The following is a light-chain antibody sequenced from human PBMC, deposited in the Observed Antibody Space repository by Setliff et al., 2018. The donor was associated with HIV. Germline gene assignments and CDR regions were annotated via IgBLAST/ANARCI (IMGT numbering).Light chain of an antibody. CDR3: CSNTGSNTYV. CDR2: QAT. J-gene: IGLJ1*01. V-gene: IGLV2-23*01. CDR1: SSDIGRYNL. Sequence: ALAQPASVSGSPGQSITISCTGTSSDIGRYNLVSLYQQYPGKAPKLMIYQATKRPSGASNRFSGSKSGNTASLTISGLQAEDEADYYCCSNTGSNTYVFGSGTKVTVL.